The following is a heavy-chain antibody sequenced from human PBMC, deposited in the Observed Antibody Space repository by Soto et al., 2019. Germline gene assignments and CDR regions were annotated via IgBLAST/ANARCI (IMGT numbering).Heavy chain of an antibody. CDR2: IYYSGST. D-gene: IGHD4-4*01. J-gene: IGHJ4*02. Sequence: SETLSLTCTVSGVSISSYYWSWIRQPPGKGLEWIGYIYYSGSTNYNPSLKSRVTISVDTSKNQFSLKLSSVTAADTAVYYCARHGGNYFAGFDYWGQGTLVTV. CDR3: ARHGGNYFAGFDY. V-gene: IGHV4-59*08. CDR1: GVSISSYY.